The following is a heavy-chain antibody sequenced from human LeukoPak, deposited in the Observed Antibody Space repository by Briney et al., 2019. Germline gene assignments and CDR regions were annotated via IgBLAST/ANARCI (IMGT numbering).Heavy chain of an antibody. CDR2: IKQDGTEN. D-gene: IGHD3-10*01. V-gene: IGHV3-7*04. Sequence: GGSLRLSCAASGFTFSNYWMSWVRQAPGKTLEWVANIKQDGTENDYVDSVKGGFTISRDNAGNSLYLQMNSLRAEDTAVYFCARGGLENRGFIGYWGQGTLVTVSS. CDR1: GFTFSNYW. J-gene: IGHJ4*02. CDR3: ARGGLENRGFIGY.